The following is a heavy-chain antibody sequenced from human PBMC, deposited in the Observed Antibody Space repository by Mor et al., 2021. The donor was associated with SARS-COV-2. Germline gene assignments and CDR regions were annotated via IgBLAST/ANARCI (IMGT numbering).Heavy chain of an antibody. J-gene: IGHJ4*01. CDR1: SSYG. CDR2: ISYDGSNK. CDR3: AKSYYDSKALDY. V-gene: IGHV3-30*18. Sequence: SSYGMHWVRQAPGKGLEWVAVISYDGSNKYYADSVKGRFTISRDNSKNTLYLQMNSLRAEDTAVYYCAKSYYDSKALDYWG. D-gene: IGHD3-22*01.